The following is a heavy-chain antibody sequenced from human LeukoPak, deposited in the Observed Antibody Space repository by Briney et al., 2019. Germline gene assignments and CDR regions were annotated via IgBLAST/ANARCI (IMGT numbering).Heavy chain of an antibody. D-gene: IGHD3-22*01. CDR1: GFTFSSYA. Sequence: QSGGSLRLSCAASGFTFSSYAMSWVRQTPGKGLEWVSDINNSGGNTYYTDSVKGRFTIPRDNSKNTLYLQMKSLRAEDTAVYYCARRDSSGYYYAYYYYYMDVWGEGTTVTVSS. CDR3: ARRDSSGYYYAYYYYYMDV. J-gene: IGHJ6*03. V-gene: IGHV3-23*01. CDR2: INNSGGNT.